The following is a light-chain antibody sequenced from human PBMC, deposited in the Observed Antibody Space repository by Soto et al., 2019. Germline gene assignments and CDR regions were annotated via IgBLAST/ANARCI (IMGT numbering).Light chain of an antibody. Sequence: EIVLTQSPGTLSLSPGERATLSCRASQSVSSSSLAWYQQKRGQAPRLLIHDASSRATGIPDRFSGSGSGTDFTLTISRLEPEDFATYYCQQRTRWPMTFGQGTRLEIK. CDR1: QSVSSSS. J-gene: IGKJ5*01. CDR2: DAS. V-gene: IGKV3D-20*02. CDR3: QQRTRWPMT.